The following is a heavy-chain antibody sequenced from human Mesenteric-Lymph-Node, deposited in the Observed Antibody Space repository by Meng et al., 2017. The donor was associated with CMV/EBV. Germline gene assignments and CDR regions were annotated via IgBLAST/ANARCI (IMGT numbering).Heavy chain of an antibody. CDR2: IFNSGRT. CDR1: GGSISSSNYY. Sequence: SGGSISSSNYYWGWIRQPPGKDLEWIGSIFNSGRTYYNLSLMSRVTISVDTSKNQFSLKLSSVTAADTAIYYCARNAWGSGWYYFDLWGQRTLVTVSS. CDR3: ARNAWGSGWYYFDL. J-gene: IGHJ4*02. D-gene: IGHD6-19*01. V-gene: IGHV4-39*01.